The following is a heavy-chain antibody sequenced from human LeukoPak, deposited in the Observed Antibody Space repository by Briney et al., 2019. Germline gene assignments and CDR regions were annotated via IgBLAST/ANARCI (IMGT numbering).Heavy chain of an antibody. D-gene: IGHD3-16*01. CDR1: GGSITSGSYS. CDR2: IYHGGST. CDR3: ARYSDEDIHGAFDP. Sequence: SSETLSLTCTISGGSITSGSYSWSWIRQPPGKGLEWIGFIYHGGSTFYNPSLRSRATISIGWTRTQFSLQLTSVTSADTAVYYCARYSDEDIHGAFDPWGQGTMVIVSS. J-gene: IGHJ3*01. V-gene: IGHV4-30-2*01.